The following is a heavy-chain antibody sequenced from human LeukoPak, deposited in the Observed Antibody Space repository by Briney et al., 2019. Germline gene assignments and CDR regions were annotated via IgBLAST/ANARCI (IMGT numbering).Heavy chain of an antibody. Sequence: SVKVSCNASGGTFSFYAMNWVRQAPGQGLEWVGRIIPVLDIVSYAQRFQGRVSITADKSTNTADMELSSLTSEDTAVYFCASDGHCRDDACSQVWCFDPWGQGTRVTVSS. CDR3: ASDGHCRDDACSQVWCFDP. CDR2: IIPVLDIV. D-gene: IGHD5-24*01. J-gene: IGHJ5*02. V-gene: IGHV1-69*04. CDR1: GGTFSFYA.